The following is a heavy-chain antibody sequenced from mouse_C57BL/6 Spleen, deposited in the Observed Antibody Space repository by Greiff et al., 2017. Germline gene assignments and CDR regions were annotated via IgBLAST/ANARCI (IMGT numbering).Heavy chain of an antibody. V-gene: IGHV3-6*01. CDR2: ISYDGSN. CDR3: AREGGLLRYPAWFAY. CDR1: GYSITSGYY. Sequence: EVQLQQSGPGLVKPSQSLSLTCSVTGYSITSGYYWNWIRQFPGNKLEWMGYISYDGSNNYNPSLKNRISITRDTSKNQFFLKLNSVTTEDTATYYCAREGGLLRYPAWFAYWGQGTLVTVSA. D-gene: IGHD1-1*01. J-gene: IGHJ3*01.